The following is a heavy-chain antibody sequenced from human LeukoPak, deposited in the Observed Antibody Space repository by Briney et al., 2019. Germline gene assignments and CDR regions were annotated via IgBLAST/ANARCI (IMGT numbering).Heavy chain of an antibody. CDR3: ARRHYDFWSGYYYYYYYYMDV. V-gene: IGHV4-34*01. CDR1: GGSFSGYY. Sequence: SETLSLTCAVYGGSFSGYYWSWIRQPPGKGLEWIGEINHSGSTNYNPSLKSRVTISVGTSKNQFSLKLSSVTAADTAVYYCARRHYDFWSGYYYYYYYYMDVWGKGTTVTVSS. CDR2: INHSGST. D-gene: IGHD3-3*01. J-gene: IGHJ6*03.